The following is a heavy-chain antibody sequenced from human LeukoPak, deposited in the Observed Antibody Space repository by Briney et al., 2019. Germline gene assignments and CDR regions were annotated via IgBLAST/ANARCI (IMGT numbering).Heavy chain of an antibody. V-gene: IGHV3-64D*06. CDR3: AKAPSIAAAGTFDY. D-gene: IGHD6-13*01. Sequence: PGGSLRLSCSASGFTFSSYAIHWVRQAPGKGLEYVSGISSNGDSTYYADSVKDRFTISRDNSKNTLYLLMTSLRAEDTAVYYCAKAPSIAAAGTFDYWGQGTLVTVSS. CDR2: ISSNGDST. J-gene: IGHJ4*02. CDR1: GFTFSSYA.